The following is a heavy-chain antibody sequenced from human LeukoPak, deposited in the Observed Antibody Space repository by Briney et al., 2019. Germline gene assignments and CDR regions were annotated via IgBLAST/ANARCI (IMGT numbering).Heavy chain of an antibody. CDR3: GRGRPRGYSGYVIVY. D-gene: IGHD5-12*01. V-gene: IGHV3-74*01. J-gene: IGHJ4*02. Sequence: GGSLRLSCAASRFNFSSYWMHWIRQAPGKGLLWISRINYDGSTTSYADSVKGRFTISRDNAKNTLYLQMNSLIAEDTAAVYCGRGRPRGYSGYVIVYWGQGTPIAVSS. CDR1: RFNFSSYW. CDR2: INYDGSTT.